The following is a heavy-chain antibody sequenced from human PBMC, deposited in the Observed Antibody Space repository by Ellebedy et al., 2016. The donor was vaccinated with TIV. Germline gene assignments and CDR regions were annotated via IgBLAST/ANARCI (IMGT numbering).Heavy chain of an antibody. V-gene: IGHV3-11*06. Sequence: GESLKISCAASGFTFSDYYMSWIRQTPGKGLEWVSYISSSITYTNYADSVKGRFTISRDNAKNSLYLQMNSLRAEDTAVYYCARTPWGDMAHNWWGQGTLVTVSS. J-gene: IGHJ4*02. CDR3: ARTPWGDMAHNW. D-gene: IGHD3-16*01. CDR1: GFTFSDYY. CDR2: ISSSITYT.